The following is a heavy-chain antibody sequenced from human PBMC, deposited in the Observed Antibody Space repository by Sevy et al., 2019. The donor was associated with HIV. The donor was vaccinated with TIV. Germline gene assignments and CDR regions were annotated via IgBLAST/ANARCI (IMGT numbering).Heavy chain of an antibody. V-gene: IGHV3-21*01. CDR3: ARDLFSGGNAVYGY. CDR1: GFTFSSYN. Sequence: GGSLRLSCAASGFTFSSYNMNWVRQAPGKGLEWVSSINAISSNIYYADSVKGRFTISRDNAENSLYLQMNSVRAEDTAVYYCARDLFSGGNAVYGYWGQGTLVTVSS. D-gene: IGHD2-15*01. J-gene: IGHJ4*02. CDR2: INAISSNI.